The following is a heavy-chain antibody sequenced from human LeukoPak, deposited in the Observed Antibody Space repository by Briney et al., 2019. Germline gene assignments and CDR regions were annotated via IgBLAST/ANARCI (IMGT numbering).Heavy chain of an antibody. CDR1: GFTFSSYG. J-gene: IGHJ6*03. Sequence: QPGRSLRLSCAASGFTFSSYGMHWVRQAPGKGLEWVAVIWYDGSNKYYADSVKGRFTISRDNAKNSLYLQMNSLRAEDTAVYYCATRDYDILTGYPYYYMDVWGKGTTVTVSS. V-gene: IGHV3-33*03. D-gene: IGHD3-9*01. CDR2: IWYDGSNK. CDR3: ATRDYDILTGYPYYYMDV.